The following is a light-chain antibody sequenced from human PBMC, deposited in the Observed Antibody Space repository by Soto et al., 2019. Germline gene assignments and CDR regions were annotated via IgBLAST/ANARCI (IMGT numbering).Light chain of an antibody. CDR3: QHYNSYSEA. CDR2: KAH. Sequence: DIQMTQSPSAMSGSVGDRVTITCRASQTISSWLAWSQQKPGKAPKLLIYKAHTLKSGVPSRFSGSGSGTEFTLTISSLQPDDFAPYYCQHYNSYSEAFGQGTKVDIK. CDR1: QTISSW. J-gene: IGKJ1*01. V-gene: IGKV1-5*03.